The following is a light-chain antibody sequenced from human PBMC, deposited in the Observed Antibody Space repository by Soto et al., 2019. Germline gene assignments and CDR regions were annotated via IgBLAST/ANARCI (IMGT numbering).Light chain of an antibody. CDR1: SSNIGTSS. CDR2: TND. CDR3: AVWDDSLNGHV. Sequence: QSALTQPPSASGTPGQTVTISCSGSSSNIGTSSVHWYKHLPGTAPKPLIYTNDQRPSGVPDRFSGSKSGTSASLAIIGLHSEYEADYYGAVWDDSLNGHVFGAGTKVTVL. J-gene: IGLJ1*01. V-gene: IGLV1-44*01.